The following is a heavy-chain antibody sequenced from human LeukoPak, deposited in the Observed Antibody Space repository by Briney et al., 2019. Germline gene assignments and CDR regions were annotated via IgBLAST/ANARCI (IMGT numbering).Heavy chain of an antibody. D-gene: IGHD1-26*01. CDR3: ERGSGSYYFDC. CDR2: IFYSGSS. J-gene: IGHJ4*02. CDR1: DGSISSSTYY. V-gene: IGHV4-39*02. Sequence: SETLSLTCTVSDGSISSSTYYSCWIRQPPGKGLEWIGSIFYSGSSYYNPSLKSRVTISVDTSKNHFSLKLTSVTAADTAGYYCERGSGSYYFDCWGQGTLVTVSS.